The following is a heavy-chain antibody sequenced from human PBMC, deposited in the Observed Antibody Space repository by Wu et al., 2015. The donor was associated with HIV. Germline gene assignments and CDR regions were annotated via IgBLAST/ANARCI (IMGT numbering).Heavy chain of an antibody. CDR3: ARDELRPPIYYYYGMDV. CDR2: ISVYNGKT. J-gene: IGHJ6*02. V-gene: IGHV1-18*01. D-gene: IGHD1-26*01. CDR1: GYSFTNSA. Sequence: QVQLVQSGAEVKKPGASVKVSCKASGYSFTNSAISWVRQAPGQGLEWMGWISVYNGKTNYAQKLQGRVTMTTDTSTTTVYMELRSLRSDDTAVYYCARDELRPPIYYYYGMDVVGPRDHGHPSP.